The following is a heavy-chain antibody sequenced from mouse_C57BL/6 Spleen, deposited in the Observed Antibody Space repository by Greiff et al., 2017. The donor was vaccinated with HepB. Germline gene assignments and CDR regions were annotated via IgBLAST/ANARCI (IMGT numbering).Heavy chain of an antibody. J-gene: IGHJ4*01. CDR2: INPSTGGT. Sequence: EVQLQQSGPELVKPGASVKISCKASGYSFTGYYMNWVKQSPEKSLEWIGEINPSTGGTTYNQKFKAKATLTVDKSSSTAYMQLKSLTSEDSAVYYCARNGVAMDYWGQGTSVTVSS. CDR1: GYSFTGYY. CDR3: ARNGVAMDY. V-gene: IGHV1-42*01.